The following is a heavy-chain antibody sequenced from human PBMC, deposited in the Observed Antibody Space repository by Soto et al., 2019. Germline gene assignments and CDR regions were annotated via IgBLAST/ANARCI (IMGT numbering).Heavy chain of an antibody. CDR3: ARGGDRFDGMDV. Sequence: GGSLRLSCAASGFGFNGYDMHWVRQAPGKNLEWVAAISTAGDTYYLGSVKGRFTISREDAKNSLSLQMNSLRVGDTAVYYCARGGDRFDGMDVWGQGTTVTVS. D-gene: IGHD3-16*01. V-gene: IGHV3-13*01. CDR2: ISTAGDT. J-gene: IGHJ6*02. CDR1: GFGFNGYD.